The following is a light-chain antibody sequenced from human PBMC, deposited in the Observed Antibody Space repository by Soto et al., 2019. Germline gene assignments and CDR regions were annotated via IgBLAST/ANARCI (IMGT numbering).Light chain of an antibody. J-gene: IGKJ5*01. CDR3: QQFGTSPPST. CDR2: GAS. Sequence: EIVLTQSPGTLYLSPGERATLSCRASQSVSSIYFAWYQQKPGQAPRLLIYGASSRATGIPDRFSGSGSGTDFTLTISRLEPEDFAVYYCQQFGTSPPSTFGQGTRQEIK. CDR1: QSVSSIY. V-gene: IGKV3-20*01.